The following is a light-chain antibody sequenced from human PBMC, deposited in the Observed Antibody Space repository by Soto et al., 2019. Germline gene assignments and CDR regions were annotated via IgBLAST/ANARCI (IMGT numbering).Light chain of an antibody. CDR3: QQYTRYSDA. Sequence: DIQVTQSPSTLSGSVGDRVTITCRASQTISSWLAWYQQKPGKAPKLLIYKASTLKSGVPSRFSGSGSGTEFTLTISSLQPDDFATYYCQQYTRYSDAFGQGTQVGIK. V-gene: IGKV1-5*03. CDR2: KAS. CDR1: QTISSW. J-gene: IGKJ1*01.